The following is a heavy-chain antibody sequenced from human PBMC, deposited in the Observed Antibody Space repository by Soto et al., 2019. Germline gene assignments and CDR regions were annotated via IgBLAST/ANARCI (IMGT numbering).Heavy chain of an antibody. D-gene: IGHD3-10*01. V-gene: IGHV5-51*01. Sequence: PGESLKISCQTSGYKFTNYWITWVRQVPGRGLEWVAIINPADSDMRYGPSFQGHVTVSADRSDNTVYLNWGSLKASDTAIYFCARQTSWFGELSLHXWGQGTQVTVSX. CDR2: INPADSDM. J-gene: IGHJ4*02. CDR1: GYKFTNYW. CDR3: ARQTSWFGELSLHX.